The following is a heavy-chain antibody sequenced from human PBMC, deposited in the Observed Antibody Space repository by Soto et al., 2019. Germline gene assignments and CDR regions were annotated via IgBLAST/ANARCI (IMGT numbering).Heavy chain of an antibody. CDR1: GFTFSSYA. Sequence: GGSLRLSCAASGFTFSSYAMSWVRQAPGKGLEWVSAISGSGGSTYYADSVKGRFTISRDNSKNTLYLQMNSLRAEDTAVYHCAKDPYCSGGSCYKNWFDPWGQGTLVTVSS. CDR3: AKDPYCSGGSCYKNWFDP. CDR2: ISGSGGST. J-gene: IGHJ5*02. V-gene: IGHV3-23*01. D-gene: IGHD2-15*01.